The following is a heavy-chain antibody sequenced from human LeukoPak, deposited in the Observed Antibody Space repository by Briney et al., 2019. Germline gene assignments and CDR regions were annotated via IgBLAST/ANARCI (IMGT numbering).Heavy chain of an antibody. D-gene: IGHD4-23*01. J-gene: IGHJ4*02. CDR2: ISWNSGSI. CDR1: GFTFDDYA. V-gene: IGHV3-9*01. CDR3: TKSGYGGNSEFDY. Sequence: GRSLRLSCAASGFTFDDYAMHWVQQAPGKGLEWVSGISWNSGSIGYADSVKGRFTISRDNAKNSLYLQMNSLRAEDTALYYCTKSGYGGNSEFDYWGQGTLVTVSS.